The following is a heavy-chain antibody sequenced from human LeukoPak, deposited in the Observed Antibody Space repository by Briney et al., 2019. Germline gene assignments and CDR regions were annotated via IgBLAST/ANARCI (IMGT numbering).Heavy chain of an antibody. V-gene: IGHV4-4*02. CDR2: IYHSGST. D-gene: IGHD6-19*01. CDR1: GGSISSSNW. CDR3: ARGASSGWNHWFDP. J-gene: IGHJ5*02. Sequence: PSETLSLTCAVSGGSISSSNWWSWVRQPPGKGLEWIGEIYHSGSTYYNPSLKSRVTISVDTSKNQISLKLNSVSAADTAVYYCARGASSGWNHWFDPWGQGTLVTVSS.